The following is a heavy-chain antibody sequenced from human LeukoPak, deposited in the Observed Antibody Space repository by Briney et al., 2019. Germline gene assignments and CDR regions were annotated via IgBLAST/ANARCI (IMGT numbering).Heavy chain of an antibody. V-gene: IGHV1-2*06. J-gene: IGHJ4*02. CDR3: ARSTLAATGDFDY. Sequence: GASVKVSCKASGYTFTSYYMHWVRQAPGQGLEWMGRINPNSGATNYAQKFQGRVTMTRDTSISTAYMELSSLGSDNTAVYYCARSTLAATGDFDYWGQGTLVTVSS. CDR2: INPNSGAT. CDR1: GYTFTSYY. D-gene: IGHD6-13*01.